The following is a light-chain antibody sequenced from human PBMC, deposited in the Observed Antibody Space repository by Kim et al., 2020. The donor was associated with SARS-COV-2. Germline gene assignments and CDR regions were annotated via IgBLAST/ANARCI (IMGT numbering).Light chain of an antibody. V-gene: IGKV3-20*01. CDR1: QSVSSSY. J-gene: IGKJ2*01. CDR2: GAS. CDR3: QQYCSSPRT. Sequence: LSPGERATLACRASQSVSSSYLDWCQQTPGQAPRLLIHGASSRATGIPDRFSGSGSGTDFSLTISRLEPEDFAVYYCQQYCSSPRTFGQGTKLEIK.